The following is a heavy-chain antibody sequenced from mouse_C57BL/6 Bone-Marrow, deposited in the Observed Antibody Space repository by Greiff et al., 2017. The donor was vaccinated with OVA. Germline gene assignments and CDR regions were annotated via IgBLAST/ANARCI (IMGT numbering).Heavy chain of an antibody. D-gene: IGHD1-1*01. CDR1: GYTFTDYY. CDR3: REGTVVAPYYFDY. CDR2: INPYNGGT. Sequence: EVQLQQSGPVLVKPGASVKMSCKASGYTFTDYYMNWVKQSPGKSLEWIGVINPYNGGTSYNQKFKGKATLTVDKSSSTAYMELNSLTSEDSAVYYGREGTVVAPYYFDYWGQGTTLTVSS. V-gene: IGHV1-19*01. J-gene: IGHJ2*01.